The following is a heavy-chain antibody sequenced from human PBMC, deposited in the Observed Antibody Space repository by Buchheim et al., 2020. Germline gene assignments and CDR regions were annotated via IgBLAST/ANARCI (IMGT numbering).Heavy chain of an antibody. Sequence: QVQLVESGGGVVQPGRSLRLSCAASGFTFSSYAMHWVRQAPGKGLEWVAVISYDGSNKYYADSVKGRFTISRDNSKNTLYLQMNSLRAEDTAVYYCAKGRYSKNIAAAGTYYFDYWGQGTL. CDR1: GFTFSSYA. CDR3: AKGRYSKNIAAAGTYYFDY. J-gene: IGHJ4*02. V-gene: IGHV3-30-3*01. CDR2: ISYDGSNK. D-gene: IGHD6-13*01.